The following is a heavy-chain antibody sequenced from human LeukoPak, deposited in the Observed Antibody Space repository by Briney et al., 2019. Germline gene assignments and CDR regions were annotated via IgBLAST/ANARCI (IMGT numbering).Heavy chain of an antibody. D-gene: IGHD6-13*01. CDR2: IYYSGST. Sequence: SETLSLTCTVSGGSISSYYWSWIRQPPGKGLEWIGYIYYSGSTNYNPSLKSRVTISVDTSKNQFSLKLSSVTAADTAVYYCARRRLWEQQLGYYYYGMDVWGQGTTVTVSS. V-gene: IGHV4-59*08. CDR3: ARRRLWEQQLGYYYYGMDV. CDR1: GGSISSYY. J-gene: IGHJ6*02.